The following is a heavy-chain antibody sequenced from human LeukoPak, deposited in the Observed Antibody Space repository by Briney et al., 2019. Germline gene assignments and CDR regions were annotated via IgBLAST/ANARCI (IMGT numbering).Heavy chain of an antibody. Sequence: GGSLRLSCSASGFTFSAYAMYWVRQAPGKGLEYVSGISNNGGSSFYADSVKGRFTISRYNSKNTLYLQMSSLRAEDTAVYYCVKITSVTGGDCWGQGTRLTVSS. V-gene: IGHV3-64D*09. CDR2: ISNNGGSS. CDR3: VKITSVTGGDC. D-gene: IGHD1-1*01. J-gene: IGHJ4*02. CDR1: GFTFSAYA.